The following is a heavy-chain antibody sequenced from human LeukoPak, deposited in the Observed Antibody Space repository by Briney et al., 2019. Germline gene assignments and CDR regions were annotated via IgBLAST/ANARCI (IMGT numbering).Heavy chain of an antibody. J-gene: IGHJ3*02. D-gene: IGHD5-24*01. CDR3: ARPVRDGYNYDAFDI. CDR1: GFTFSSYW. Sequence: QPGGSLRLSCAASGFTFSSYWMNWARQAPGKGLEWVASINHNGNVNYYVDSVKGRFTISRDNAKNSLYLQMSNLRAEDTAVYYCARPVRDGYNYDAFDIWGQGTMVTVSS. V-gene: IGHV3-7*03. CDR2: INHNGNVN.